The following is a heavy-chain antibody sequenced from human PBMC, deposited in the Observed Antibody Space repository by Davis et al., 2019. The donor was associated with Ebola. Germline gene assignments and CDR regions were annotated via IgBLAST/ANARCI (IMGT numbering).Heavy chain of an antibody. CDR3: ARGRRSAYDLDF. CDR1: VGSFSGYY. D-gene: IGHD5-12*01. J-gene: IGHJ4*02. Sequence: MPSETLSLTCAVYVGSFSGYYWNWIRQSPGRGLEWIGEISHSGSTSYNPSLKSRVTISVDTSKNQFSLKMTSVTAADTAVYYCARGRRSAYDLDFWGQGNLVIVSS. V-gene: IGHV4-34*01. CDR2: ISHSGST.